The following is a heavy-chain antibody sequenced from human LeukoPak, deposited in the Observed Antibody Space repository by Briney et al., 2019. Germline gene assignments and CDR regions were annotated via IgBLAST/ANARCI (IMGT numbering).Heavy chain of an antibody. CDR2: IFHRGIP. CDR3: ARVMGASWSFYLDV. D-gene: IGHD2-8*01. CDR1: GDSITNNNW. V-gene: IGHV4-4*02. Sequence: SGTLSLTCTVSGDSITNNNWWSWVRQSPGKGLEWIGQIFHRGIPSYNPSLKSRVTMSVDTSNNQLSLQLTSVTAADTAVYYCARVMGASWSFYLDVWGEGTTVIVSS. J-gene: IGHJ6*03.